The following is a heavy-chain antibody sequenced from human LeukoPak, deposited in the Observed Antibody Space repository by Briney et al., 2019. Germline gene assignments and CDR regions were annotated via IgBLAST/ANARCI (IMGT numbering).Heavy chain of an antibody. CDR3: ARGVGSYYSLYYFDY. CDR2: IYYSGST. V-gene: IGHV4-59*01. J-gene: IGHJ4*02. Sequence: SETLSLTCTVSGGSMSTYYWSWIRQPPGKGLEWIGYIYYSGSTNYNPSLKSRVTISVDTSKNQFSLKLSPVAAADTAVYYCARGVGSYYSLYYFDYWGQGTLVTVSS. D-gene: IGHD1-26*01. CDR1: GGSMSTYY.